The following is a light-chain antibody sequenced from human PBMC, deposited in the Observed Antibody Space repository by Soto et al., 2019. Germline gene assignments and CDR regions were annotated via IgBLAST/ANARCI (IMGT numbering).Light chain of an antibody. Sequence: ENVLSQSPGTLSLSPGERATLSCRASQTIGSSYLAWYQQKPGHAPRLIIYGTSIRATGIPDRFSGSGSGTAFTLTIISLDPEEFAVYYCLEFRSLWLTFGQGTKVEIK. CDR1: QTIGSSY. J-gene: IGKJ1*01. CDR2: GTS. V-gene: IGKV3-20*01. CDR3: LEFRSLWLT.